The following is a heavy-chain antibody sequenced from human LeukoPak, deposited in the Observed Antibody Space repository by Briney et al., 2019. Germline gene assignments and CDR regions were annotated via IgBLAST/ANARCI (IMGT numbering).Heavy chain of an antibody. D-gene: IGHD1-14*01. CDR3: AGLIRPGWFDP. Sequence: PSETLSLTCAVYGGSFSGYYWSWIRQPPGKGLEWIGEINHSGSTNYNPSLKSRVTISVDTSKNQFSLKLSSVTAADTAVYYCAGLIRPGWFDPWGQGTLVTVSS. V-gene: IGHV4-34*01. J-gene: IGHJ5*02. CDR1: GGSFSGYY. CDR2: INHSGST.